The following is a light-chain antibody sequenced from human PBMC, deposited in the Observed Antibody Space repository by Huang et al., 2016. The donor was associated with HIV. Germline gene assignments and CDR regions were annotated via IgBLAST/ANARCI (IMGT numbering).Light chain of an antibody. Sequence: DIQMTQSPSSLSASVGDRVTIICRASQGISKSLAWYQQKPGKAPKLLLYATSKLESGVPSRVSGSGSGSHYTLTISTLQPEDLATYYCQQYQSVPWTFGQGTKVAI. V-gene: IGKV1-NL1*01. CDR1: QGISKS. CDR3: QQYQSVPWT. CDR2: ATS. J-gene: IGKJ1*01.